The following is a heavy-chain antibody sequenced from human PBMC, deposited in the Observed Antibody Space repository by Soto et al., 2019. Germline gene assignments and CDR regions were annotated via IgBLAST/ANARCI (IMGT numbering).Heavy chain of an antibody. CDR1: GFTFDDYA. CDR3: AKAGVSNYDGWFDP. CDR2: ISWNSGSI. D-gene: IGHD4-4*01. V-gene: IGHV3-9*01. J-gene: IGHJ5*02. Sequence: EVQLVESGGGLVQPGRSLRLSCAASGFTFDDYAMHWVRQAPGKGLEWVSGISWNSGSIGYADSVKGRITISRDNAKNSLYLQMNSLRAEDTALYYCAKAGVSNYDGWFDPWGQGTLVTVSS.